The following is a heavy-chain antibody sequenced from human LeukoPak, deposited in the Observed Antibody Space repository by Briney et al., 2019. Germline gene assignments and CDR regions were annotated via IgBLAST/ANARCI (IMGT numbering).Heavy chain of an antibody. CDR3: AGHVSAYGDYAYYFDY. V-gene: IGHV4-59*08. D-gene: IGHD4-17*01. J-gene: IGHJ4*02. CDR2: IYYSGST. Sequence: SETLSLTCTVSGGSISSYYWSWIRQPPGKGLEWIGYIYYSGSTNYNPSLKSRITISVDTSKNQFSLKLSSVTAADTAVYYCAGHVSAYGDYAYYFDYWGQGTLVTVSS. CDR1: GGSISSYY.